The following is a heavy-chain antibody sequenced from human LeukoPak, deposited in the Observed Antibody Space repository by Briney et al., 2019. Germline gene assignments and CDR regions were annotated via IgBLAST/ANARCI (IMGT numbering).Heavy chain of an antibody. CDR1: GGSISSYY. V-gene: IGHV4-59*08. CDR3: ARRVLMSSTGVPDTWLDP. CDR2: IYYSGST. J-gene: IGHJ5*02. D-gene: IGHD2-8*01. Sequence: SETLSLTCTVSGGSISSYYWSWIRQPPGKGLEWIGYIYYSGSTNYNPSLKSRVTISVDTSKNQFSLNLGSVTAADTAIYYCARRVLMSSTGVPDTWLDPWGQGTLVTVSS.